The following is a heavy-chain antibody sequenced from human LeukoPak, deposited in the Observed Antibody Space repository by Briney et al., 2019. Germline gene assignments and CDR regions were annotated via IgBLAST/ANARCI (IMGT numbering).Heavy chain of an antibody. CDR1: GFTVSSNY. Sequence: GGSLRLSCAASGFTVSSNYMSWVRQAPGKGLEWVSVIYSGGSTYYADSVKGRFTLSRDNSKNTLYLQVNSLRAEDTAVYYCAREVPYGYYYDSSWYFDLWGRGTLVTVSS. J-gene: IGHJ2*01. CDR3: AREVPYGYYYDSSWYFDL. D-gene: IGHD3-22*01. CDR2: IYSGGST. V-gene: IGHV3-66*01.